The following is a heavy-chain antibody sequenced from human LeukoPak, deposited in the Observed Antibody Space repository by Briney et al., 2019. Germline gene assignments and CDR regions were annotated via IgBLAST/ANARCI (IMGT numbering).Heavy chain of an antibody. Sequence: ASVKVSCKASGYTFTNHGFSWVRQAPGQGLEWMGWISTYNGDTNYAQNLQGRVTMTTDTSTSTAYMEMRSLRSDDTAVYYCARDCSSTSCYNVYWGLGTLVTVSS. CDR2: ISTYNGDT. CDR1: GYTFTNHG. V-gene: IGHV1-18*01. D-gene: IGHD2-2*02. CDR3: ARDCSSTSCYNVY. J-gene: IGHJ4*01.